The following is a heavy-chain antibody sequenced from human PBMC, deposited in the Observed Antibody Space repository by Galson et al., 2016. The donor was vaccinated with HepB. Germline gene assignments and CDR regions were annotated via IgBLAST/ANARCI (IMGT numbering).Heavy chain of an antibody. V-gene: IGHV3-21*01. CDR2: ITSDSSYM. D-gene: IGHD3-10*01. CDR1: GFTLSRYT. Sequence: SLRLSCAASGFTLSRYTMMWVRQPPGKGLEWVASITSDSSYMYYVESVKGRFTISRDNTQNSLCLQMNNLRGEDTAVYYCGRVAYGPGNTPFDYWGLGSLVTVSS. CDR3: GRVAYGPGNTPFDY. J-gene: IGHJ4*02.